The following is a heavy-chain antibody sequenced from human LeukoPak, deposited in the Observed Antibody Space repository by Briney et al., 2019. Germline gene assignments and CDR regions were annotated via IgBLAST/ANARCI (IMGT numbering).Heavy chain of an antibody. CDR1: GGSFSGYY. Sequence: SETLSLTCAVYGGSFSGYYWSWIRQPPGKGLEWIGEINRSGSTNHNPSLKSRVTISVDTSKNQFFLKLSSVTAADTAVYYCARTSYYYDSSGYHHFDYWGQGTLVTVSS. D-gene: IGHD3-22*01. CDR2: INRSGST. CDR3: ARTSYYYDSSGYHHFDY. V-gene: IGHV4-34*01. J-gene: IGHJ4*02.